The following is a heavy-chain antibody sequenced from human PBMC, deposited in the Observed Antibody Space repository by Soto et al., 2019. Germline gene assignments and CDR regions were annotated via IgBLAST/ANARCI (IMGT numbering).Heavy chain of an antibody. CDR2: IYYSGST. J-gene: IGHJ4*02. V-gene: IGHV4-59*01. CDR1: GGSISSYY. CDR3: ARETRSYGQGPLDY. Sequence: SETLSLTCTVSGGSISSYYWSWIRQPPGKGLEWIGYIYYSGSTDYNPSLKSRVTISVDTSKNQFSLKLSSVTAADTAVYYCARETRSYGQGPLDYWGQGTLVTVSS. D-gene: IGHD5-18*01.